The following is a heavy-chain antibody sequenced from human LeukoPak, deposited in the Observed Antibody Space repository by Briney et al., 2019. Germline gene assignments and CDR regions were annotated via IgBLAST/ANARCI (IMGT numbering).Heavy chain of an antibody. J-gene: IGHJ3*02. Sequence: PGGSLRLSCAASGFIVNYYYMSWVRQAPGKGLEWVANINEDGSVKDYVDSVKGRFTISRDNAKNSLYLQMNSLRAEDTAVYYCVPQCGRPIWGQGTELTVSS. D-gene: IGHD6-19*01. CDR3: VPQCGRPI. CDR1: GFIVNYYY. V-gene: IGHV3-7*01. CDR2: INEDGSVK.